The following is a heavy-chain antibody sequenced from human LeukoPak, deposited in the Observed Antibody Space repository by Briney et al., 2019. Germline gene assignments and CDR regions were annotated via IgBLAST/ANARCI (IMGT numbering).Heavy chain of an antibody. CDR2: ISSSGNTI. CDR3: ARVLRFLEWSTYYYYMDV. V-gene: IGHV3-48*03. D-gene: IGHD3-3*01. Sequence: PGGSLRLSCAASGFTFSSFEMNWVRQAPGRGPEWLSYISSSGNTIYYADSVKGRFTISRDNAKKSLYLQMSSLRAEDTAVYYCARVLRFLEWSTYYYYMDVWGKGTTVTVSS. J-gene: IGHJ6*03. CDR1: GFTFSSFE.